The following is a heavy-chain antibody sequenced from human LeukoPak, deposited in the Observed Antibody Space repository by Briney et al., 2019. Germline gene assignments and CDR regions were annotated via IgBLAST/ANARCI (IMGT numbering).Heavy chain of an antibody. J-gene: IGHJ6*03. CDR2: ISAYNGNT. Sequence: ASVKVSCKASGYTFTSYGISWVRQAPGQGLEWMGWISAYNGNTNYAQKLQGRVTMTTHTSTSTAYMELRSLRSDDTAVYYCARGVAVAGSGRGYYMDVWGKGTTVTVSS. CDR3: ARGVAVAGSGRGYYMDV. CDR1: GYTFTSYG. D-gene: IGHD6-19*01. V-gene: IGHV1-18*01.